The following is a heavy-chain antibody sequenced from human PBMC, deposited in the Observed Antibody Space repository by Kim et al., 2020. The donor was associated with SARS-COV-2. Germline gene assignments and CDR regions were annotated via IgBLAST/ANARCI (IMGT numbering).Heavy chain of an antibody. D-gene: IGHD3-9*01. Sequence: NYNPSLKSRVTISVDTSKNQFSLKLGSVTTADTAVYYCARVPVPGYTFDYWGQGTLVTVSS. V-gene: IGHV4-59*01. J-gene: IGHJ4*02. CDR3: ARVPVPGYTFDY.